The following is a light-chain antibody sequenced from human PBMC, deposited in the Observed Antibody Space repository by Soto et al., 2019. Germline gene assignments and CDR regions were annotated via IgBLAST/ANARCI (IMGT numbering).Light chain of an antibody. V-gene: IGLV1-51*01. CDR2: DNN. CDR3: GTWDSSLSAGWV. J-gene: IGLJ1*01. Sequence: QSVLTQPPSVSVAPGQKVTISCSGSSSNIGNNYVSWYQQLPGTAPKLLIYDNNKRPSGIPDRFSGSKSGTSATLGITGLQTGDEADYYCGTWDSSLSAGWVFGTGTKLTVL. CDR1: SSNIGNNY.